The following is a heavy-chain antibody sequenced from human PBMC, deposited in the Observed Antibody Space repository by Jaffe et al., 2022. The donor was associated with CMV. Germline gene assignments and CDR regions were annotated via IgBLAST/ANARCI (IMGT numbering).Heavy chain of an antibody. CDR2: ISSSETTI. V-gene: IGHV3-11*01. CDR3: ARDPSTVGSDNSGFNDY. J-gene: IGHJ4*02. D-gene: IGHD3-22*01. CDR1: GFTFSDYY. Sequence: QVQLVESGGGLVKPGGSLRLSCAASGFTFSDYYMSWLRQAPGKGLEWVSYISSSETTIYYADSVKGRFTISRDNAKNTLYLQMNSLRAEDTAVYYCARDPSTVGSDNSGFNDYWGQGTLVTVSS.